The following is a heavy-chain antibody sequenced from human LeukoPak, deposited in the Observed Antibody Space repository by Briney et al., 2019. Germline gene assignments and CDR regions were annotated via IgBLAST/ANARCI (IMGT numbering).Heavy chain of an antibody. J-gene: IGHJ4*02. D-gene: IGHD1-1*01. CDR1: GFSFSNYD. CDR3: AIVTWNGPAG. Sequence: GGALRLSCAASGFSFSNYDMSWVRQAPGKGLEWVSAFSGSTGSTVYADSVKGRFTISRDNSKNTLYLQMNSLRAEGTAISHCAIVTWNGPAGWGQGTLVTVSS. CDR2: FSGSTGST. V-gene: IGHV3-23*01.